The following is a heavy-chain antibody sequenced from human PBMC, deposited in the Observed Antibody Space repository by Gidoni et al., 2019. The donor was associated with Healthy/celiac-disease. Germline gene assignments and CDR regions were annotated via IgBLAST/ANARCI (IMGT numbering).Heavy chain of an antibody. CDR3: AREDYYDSSGYYYFQH. D-gene: IGHD3-22*01. CDR1: GGTFSSYA. V-gene: IGHV1-69*01. J-gene: IGHJ1*01. CDR2: IIPIFGTA. Sequence: QVQLVQSGAAVKKPGSSVTVSCKASGGTFSSYAISWVRQAPGQGLEWMGGIIPIFGTANYAQKFQGRVTITADESTSTAYMELSSLRSEDTAVYYCAREDYYDSSGYYYFQHWGQGTLVTVSS.